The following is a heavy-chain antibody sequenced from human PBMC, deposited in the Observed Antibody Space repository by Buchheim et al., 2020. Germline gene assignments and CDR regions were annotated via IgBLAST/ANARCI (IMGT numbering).Heavy chain of an antibody. CDR2: ISYGGVGT. D-gene: IGHD1-1*01. CDR3: TKVERQRVSFYYYGMDV. CDR1: GFTFSNYA. J-gene: IGHJ6*02. Sequence: EVQLLESGGGLVQPGGSLTLSCAVSGFTFSNYAMNWVRQAPGKGLHWVSSISYGGVGTYYADSVKGRFTISRDNSKNTLYLQMNNLRAEDTAIYYCTKVERQRVSFYYYGMDVWGQGTT. V-gene: IGHV3-23*01.